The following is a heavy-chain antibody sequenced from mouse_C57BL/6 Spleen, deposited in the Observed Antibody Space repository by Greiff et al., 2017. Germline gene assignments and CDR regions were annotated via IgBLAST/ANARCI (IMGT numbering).Heavy chain of an antibody. CDR1: GYTFTSYW. Sequence: VQLQQPGAELVMPGASVKLSCKASGYTFTSYWMPWVKQRPGQGLAWIGEIDPSDSYTNYNQKFKGKSTLTVDKSSSAAYMQLSSLTSEDSAVYYGARTREGPWFAYWGQGTLVTVSA. CDR3: ARTREGPWFAY. CDR2: IDPSDSYT. J-gene: IGHJ3*01. V-gene: IGHV1-69*01.